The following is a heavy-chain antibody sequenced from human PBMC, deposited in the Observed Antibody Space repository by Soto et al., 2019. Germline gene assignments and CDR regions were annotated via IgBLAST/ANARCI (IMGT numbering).Heavy chain of an antibody. CDR1: GFTFSNYW. D-gene: IGHD6-13*01. CDR2: VNNDGTDT. V-gene: IGHV3-74*03. Sequence: EVQLVESGGGLVQPGGSLRLSCAASGFTFSNYWMYWVRQAPGKGQVWVSRVNNDGTDTTHADSVKGRFTISRDNAENTLYPQMNRLRAEDTAVYYCARGGLQHALDVWGQGSTVTVSS. CDR3: ARGGLQHALDV. J-gene: IGHJ6*02.